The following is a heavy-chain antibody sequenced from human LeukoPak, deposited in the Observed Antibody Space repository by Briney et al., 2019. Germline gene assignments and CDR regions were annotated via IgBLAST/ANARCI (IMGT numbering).Heavy chain of an antibody. CDR2: IIPILGIA. CDR3: ARDAFGSGSYYNDY. J-gene: IGHJ4*02. D-gene: IGHD3-10*01. V-gene: IGHV1-69*04. Sequence: GASVKVSCKASGGTFSSYAISWVRQAPGQGLEWMGRIIPILGIANRAQKFQGRVTISADKSTSTAYMELSSLRSEDTAVYYCARDAFGSGSYYNDYWGQGTLVTVSS. CDR1: GGTFSSYA.